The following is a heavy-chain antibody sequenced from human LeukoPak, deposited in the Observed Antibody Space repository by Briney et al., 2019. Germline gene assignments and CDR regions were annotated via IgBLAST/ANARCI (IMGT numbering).Heavy chain of an antibody. D-gene: IGHD3-22*01. V-gene: IGHV3-21*01. CDR1: GFTFSSYS. CDR2: ISSSSNYI. Sequence: GGSLRLSCAASGFTFSSYSMNWVRQAPGKGLEWVSSISSSSNYIYYADSVKGRFTISRDNAKNSLYLQMNSLRAEDTAVYYCAREGDSSGYLINWFDPWGQGTLVTVSS. J-gene: IGHJ5*02. CDR3: AREGDSSGYLINWFDP.